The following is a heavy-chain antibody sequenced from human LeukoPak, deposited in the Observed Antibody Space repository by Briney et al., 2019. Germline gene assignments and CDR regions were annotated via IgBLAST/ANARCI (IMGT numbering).Heavy chain of an antibody. CDR1: GFTFDDYG. V-gene: IGHV3-20*04. J-gene: IGHJ4*02. Sequence: PGGSLRLSCAASGFTFDDYGMSWVRQAPGKGLEWVAGINWNGGSTGYADSVKGRFIISRDNANNSLYLQMNSLRADDTALYYCARDGTSSGWSTLGYWGQGNLVTVPS. D-gene: IGHD6-19*01. CDR3: ARDGTSSGWSTLGY. CDR2: INWNGGST.